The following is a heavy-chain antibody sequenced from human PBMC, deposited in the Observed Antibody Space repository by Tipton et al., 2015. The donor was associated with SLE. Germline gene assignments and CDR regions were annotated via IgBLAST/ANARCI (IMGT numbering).Heavy chain of an antibody. CDR1: GGSFSGYY. J-gene: IGHJ4*02. V-gene: IGHV4-34*01. D-gene: IGHD3-16*01. CDR3: ARLRGTYYFDY. CDR2: INHSGDT. Sequence: TLSLTCAVYGGSFSGYYWTWIRQPPGKGLEWIGEINHSGDTNYNPSLKSRVTISVDTSKNQFSLKVSSVTAADTAVYYCARLRGTYYFDYWGQGTLVIVSS.